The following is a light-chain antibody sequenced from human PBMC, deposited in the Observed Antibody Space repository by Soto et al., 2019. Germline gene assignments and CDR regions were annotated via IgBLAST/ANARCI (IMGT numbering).Light chain of an antibody. CDR3: QQYNNWPPGT. V-gene: IGKV3D-15*01. CDR2: GPS. CDR1: QSVSAN. Sequence: EIVMTQSPATLSVSPGERATLSCRASQSVSANLAWYQQKPGQAPRLLIYGPSTRATGIPARFSGSGSGTEFTLTISSLQSEDFAVYYCQQYNNWPPGTFGQGTKPEI. J-gene: IGKJ2*02.